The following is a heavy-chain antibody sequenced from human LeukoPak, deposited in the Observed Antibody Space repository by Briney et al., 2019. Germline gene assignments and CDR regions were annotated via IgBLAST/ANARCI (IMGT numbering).Heavy chain of an antibody. J-gene: IGHJ4*02. V-gene: IGHV3-74*01. CDR1: GFTFSSYW. D-gene: IGHD6-19*01. CDR3: ARGGGSSGWDFDY. Sequence: PGGSLRLSCAASGFTFSSYWMHWVRQAPGKGLVWVSRINSDGSSTSYADSVKGRFTISRDNAKNSLYLQMNSLRAEDTALYYCARGGGSSGWDFDYWGQGTLVTVSS. CDR2: INSDGSST.